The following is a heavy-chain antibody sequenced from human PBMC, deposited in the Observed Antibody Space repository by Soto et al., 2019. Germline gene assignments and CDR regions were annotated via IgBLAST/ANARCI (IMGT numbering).Heavy chain of an antibody. CDR2: IYPGDSDT. CDR3: ARVLNGDEDRIAKFDY. Sequence: GESLKISCKGSGYSFTSYWIGWVRQMPGKGLEWMGIIYPGDSDTRYSPSFQGQVTISADKSISTAYLQWSSLKASDTAMYYCARVLNGDEDRIAKFDYWGQGTLVTVSS. CDR1: GYSFTSYW. J-gene: IGHJ4*02. V-gene: IGHV5-51*01. D-gene: IGHD6-13*01.